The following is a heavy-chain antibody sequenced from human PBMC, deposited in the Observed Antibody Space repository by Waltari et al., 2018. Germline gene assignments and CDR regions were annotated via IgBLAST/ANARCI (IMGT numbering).Heavy chain of an antibody. CDR2: IYHSGST. CDR1: GYSISSGYY. CDR3: ARDLGTYYDFWSGYYRSPFDY. V-gene: IGHV4-38-2*02. Sequence: QVQLQESGPGLVKPSETLSLTCAVSGYSISSGYYWGWIRQPPGKGLEWIGSIYHSGSTYYNPSLKSRVTISVDTPKNQFSLKLSSVTAADTAVYYCARDLGTYYDFWSGYYRSPFDYWGQGTLVTVSS. J-gene: IGHJ4*02. D-gene: IGHD3-3*01.